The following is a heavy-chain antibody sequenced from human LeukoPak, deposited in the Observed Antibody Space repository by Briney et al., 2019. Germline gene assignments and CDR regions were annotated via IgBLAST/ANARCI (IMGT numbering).Heavy chain of an antibody. CDR2: INPNSGGT. CDR1: GYTFTGYY. V-gene: IGHV1-2*02. Sequence: VASVKVSCKASGYTFTGYYMHWVRQAPGQGLEWMGWINPNSGGTNYAQKFQGRVIMTRDTSTSTVYMELSSLRSEDTAVYYCASMYYDSSGPTAPEYWGQGTLVTVSS. CDR3: ASMYYDSSGPTAPEY. J-gene: IGHJ4*02. D-gene: IGHD3-22*01.